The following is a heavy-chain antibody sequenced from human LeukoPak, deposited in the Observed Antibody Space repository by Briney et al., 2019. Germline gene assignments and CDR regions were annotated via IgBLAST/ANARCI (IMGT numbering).Heavy chain of an antibody. CDR3: AKVVKYYYGPETYYFFEQ. CDR1: GFTFTTYW. D-gene: IGHD3-10*01. CDR2: INQDGREK. J-gene: IGHJ4*02. V-gene: IGHV3-7*01. Sequence: GESLRLSCAASGFTFTTYWMSWVRQAPGKGLECVAKINQDGREKYYVDSVRGRFTVSRDYAKNSLYLQMNSLRVEDTAVYYCAKVVKYYYGPETYYFFEQWGQGTPVTASS.